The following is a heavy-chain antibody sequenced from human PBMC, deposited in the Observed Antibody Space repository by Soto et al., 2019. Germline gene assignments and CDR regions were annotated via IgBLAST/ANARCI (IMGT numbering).Heavy chain of an antibody. J-gene: IGHJ4*02. CDR3: ARQRTTVVTQAYFDY. Sequence: SETLSLTCIVSGESISSSSYYWGWFRQPPGKGLEWIGSIYHSGRTYYNPSLKSRVSISIDTSKNQFSLKLSSVTAADKALYYCARQRTTVVTQAYFDYWGQGALVTVSS. CDR1: GESISSSSYY. CDR2: IYHSGRT. V-gene: IGHV4-39*01. D-gene: IGHD2-21*02.